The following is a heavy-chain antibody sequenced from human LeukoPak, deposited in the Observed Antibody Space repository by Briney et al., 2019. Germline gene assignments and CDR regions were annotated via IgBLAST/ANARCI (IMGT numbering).Heavy chain of an antibody. J-gene: IGHJ4*02. V-gene: IGHV3-7*01. CDR3: ARFGGYDIAVAGTFDY. Sequence: PGGSLRLSCAASGFTLSSYWMSWVRQAPGKGLEWVANIKQDGSEKSYVDSVKGRFTISRDNAKNSLYLQMNSLRAEDTAVYYCARFGGYDIAVAGTFDYWGQGTLVTVSS. CDR1: GFTLSSYW. CDR2: IKQDGSEK. D-gene: IGHD6-19*01.